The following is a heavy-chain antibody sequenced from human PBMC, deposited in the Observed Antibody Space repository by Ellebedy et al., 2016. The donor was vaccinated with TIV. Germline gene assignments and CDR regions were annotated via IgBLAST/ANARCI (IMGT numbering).Heavy chain of an antibody. CDR3: ARRRIAVAGTYFDY. V-gene: IGHV1-3*01. CDR2: INAGNGNT. D-gene: IGHD6-19*01. Sequence: AASVKVSCKASGYTFTSYAMHWVRQAPGQRLEWMGWINAGNGNTKYSQKFQGRVTITRDTSASTAYMELSSLRSEDTAVYYCARRRIAVAGTYFDYWGQGTLVTVSS. CDR1: GYTFTSYA. J-gene: IGHJ4*02.